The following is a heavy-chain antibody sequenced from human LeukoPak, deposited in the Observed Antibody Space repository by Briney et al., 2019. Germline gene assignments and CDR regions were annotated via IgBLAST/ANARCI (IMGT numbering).Heavy chain of an antibody. CDR1: GFTFSSHG. D-gene: IGHD4-11*01. V-gene: IGHV3-23*01. Sequence: GGSLRLSCAASGFTFSSHGMNWVRQAPGKGLEWVSGIIPSGHTTYYADSVKGRFTISRDNSKNTLYLQMNSLRAEDTAVYYCAKGRTTVTTVWFDPWGQGTLVTVSS. CDR3: AKGRTTVTTVWFDP. CDR2: IIPSGHTT. J-gene: IGHJ5*02.